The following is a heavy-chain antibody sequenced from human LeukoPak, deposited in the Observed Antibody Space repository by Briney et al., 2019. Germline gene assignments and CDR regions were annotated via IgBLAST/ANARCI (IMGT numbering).Heavy chain of an antibody. Sequence: PSETLSLTCDVNGGSLSGSYWSWIRQSPEKGLEWIGEINQSGNSNYNPSLESRVTILVDTSKNQFSLKLSSVTAADTAVYYCARQKPSTFRQYGRGRPLDSWGQGTLVTVSS. CDR3: ARQKPSTFRQYGRGRPLDS. CDR2: INQSGNS. CDR1: GGSLSGSY. J-gene: IGHJ4*02. V-gene: IGHV4-34*01. D-gene: IGHD4-11*01.